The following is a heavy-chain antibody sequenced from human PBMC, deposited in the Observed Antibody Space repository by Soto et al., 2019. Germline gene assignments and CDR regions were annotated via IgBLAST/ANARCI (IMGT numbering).Heavy chain of an antibody. V-gene: IGHV3-7*04. D-gene: IGHD5-18*01. CDR2: IKYDGGET. CDR3: TRGGPRYGYFGSS. CDR1: GFTFSSHW. Sequence: EVQLVEFGGGLVQPGGSLRLSCAASGFTFSSHWMSWVRQAPGRGLEWVANIKYDGGETNYVDSVKGRFTISRDNAKNSLDREMDRLRAADTAVYYWTRGGPRYGYFGSSWCLGTLVTVSS. J-gene: IGHJ5*02.